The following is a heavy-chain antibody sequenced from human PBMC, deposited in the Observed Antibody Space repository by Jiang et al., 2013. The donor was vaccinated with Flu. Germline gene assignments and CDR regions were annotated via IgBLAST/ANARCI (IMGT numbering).Heavy chain of an antibody. CDR1: GGTFSSYA. V-gene: IGHV1-69*01. D-gene: IGHD5-24*01. CDR3: ARDRLSEMATILFDY. CDR2: IIPIFGTA. Sequence: GAEVKKPGSSVKVSCKASGGTFSSYAISWVRQAPGQGLEWMGGIIPIFGTANYAQKFQGRVTITADESTSTAYMELSSLRSEDTAVYYCARDRLSEMATILFDYWGQGTLVTVSS. J-gene: IGHJ4*02.